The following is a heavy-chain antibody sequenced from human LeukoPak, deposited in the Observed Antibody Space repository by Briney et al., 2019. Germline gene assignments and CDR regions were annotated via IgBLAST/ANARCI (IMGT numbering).Heavy chain of an antibody. D-gene: IGHD3-10*01. CDR3: ARWAQDGSGKGWFDP. J-gene: IGHJ5*02. CDR2: IHYSGST. CDR1: GGSISSYY. V-gene: IGHV4-59*12. Sequence: SETLSLTCTVSGGSISSYYWSWIRQPPGKGLEWIGYIHYSGSTNYNPSLKSRVTISVDTSRNQFSLKLSSVTAADTAVYYCARWAQDGSGKGWFDPWGQGTLVTVSS.